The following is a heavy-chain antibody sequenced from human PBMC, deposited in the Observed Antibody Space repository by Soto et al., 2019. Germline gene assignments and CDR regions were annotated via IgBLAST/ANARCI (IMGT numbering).Heavy chain of an antibody. D-gene: IGHD6-6*01. V-gene: IGHV3-23*01. CDR2: ISGSGGST. CDR3: ATAPWSTAARLLVFNWFDP. CDR1: GFTFSSYA. J-gene: IGHJ5*02. Sequence: HPGGSLRLSXAASGFTFSSYAMSWVRQAPGKGLEWVSAISGSGGSTYYADSVKGRFTISRDNSKNTLYLQMNSLRAEDTAVYYCATAPWSTAARLLVFNWFDPWGQGTLVTVSS.